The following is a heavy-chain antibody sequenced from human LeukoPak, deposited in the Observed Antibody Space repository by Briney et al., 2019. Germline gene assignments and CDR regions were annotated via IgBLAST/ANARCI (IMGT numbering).Heavy chain of an antibody. CDR3: AADRRQPYCTNGVCYYYYGMDV. V-gene: IGHV1-58*02. Sequence: ASVKVSCKASGFTFTSSAMQWVRQARGQRLEWKGWIVVGSGNANYAQKFQERVTITRDMSTSTAYMELSSLRSEDTAVYYCAADRRQPYCTNGVCYYYYGMDVWGQGTTVTVSS. D-gene: IGHD2-8*01. CDR2: IVVGSGNA. CDR1: GFTFTSSA. J-gene: IGHJ6*02.